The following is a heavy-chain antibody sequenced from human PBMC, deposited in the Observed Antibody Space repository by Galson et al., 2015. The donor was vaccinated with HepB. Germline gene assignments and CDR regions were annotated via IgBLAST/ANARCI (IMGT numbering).Heavy chain of an antibody. D-gene: IGHD6-19*01. CDR1: GFTFSSYA. V-gene: IGHV3-30-3*01. CDR3: ARDAHSYSSGWYYFDY. CDR2: ISYDGSNK. J-gene: IGHJ4*02. Sequence: SLRLSCAASGFTFSSYAMHWVRQAPGKGLEWVAVISYDGSNKYYADSVKGRFTISRDNSKNTLYLQMNSLRAEDTAVYYCARDAHSYSSGWYYFDYWGQGTLVTVSS.